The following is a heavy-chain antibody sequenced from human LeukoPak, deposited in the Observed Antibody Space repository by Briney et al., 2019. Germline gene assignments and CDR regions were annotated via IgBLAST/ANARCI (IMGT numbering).Heavy chain of an antibody. CDR2: IIPILGIA. Sequence: EASVKVSCKASGGTFSSYAISWVRQAPGQGLEWMGRIIPILGIANYAQKFQGRVTITADKSTSTAYMELSSLRSEDTAVYYCAKLWTTRTYYFDYWGQGTLVTVSS. CDR1: GGTFSSYA. D-gene: IGHD2-21*01. J-gene: IGHJ4*02. CDR3: AKLWTTRTYYFDY. V-gene: IGHV1-69*04.